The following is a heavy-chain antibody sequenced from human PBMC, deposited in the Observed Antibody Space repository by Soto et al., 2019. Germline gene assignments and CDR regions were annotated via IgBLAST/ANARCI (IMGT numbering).Heavy chain of an antibody. CDR2: IIPVFGTA. D-gene: IGHD2-2*01. Sequence: QAKLEQSGGEVKKPGSSVKVSCKASRVAFSKFIVTWVRQAPGVGLEWVGGIIPVFGTANYAQKFQGRVTITADESTSTSYMEVNNLRSEDTAVYYCAKVRYSSPMGYYYGMDVW. V-gene: IGHV1-69*01. CDR3: AKVRYSSPMGYYYGMDV. CDR1: RVAFSKFI. J-gene: IGHJ6*01.